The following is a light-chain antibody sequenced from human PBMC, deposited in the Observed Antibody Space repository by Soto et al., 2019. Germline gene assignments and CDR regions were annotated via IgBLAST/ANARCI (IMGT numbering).Light chain of an antibody. CDR2: EDT. CDR1: KTDIGNYNL. V-gene: IGLV2-23*01. CDR3: SSFAGSGTLVV. J-gene: IGLJ2*01. Sequence: QSVLTQPASESGSPGQSITISCTGTKTDIGNYNLVSWYQRHPDKAPKLIIYEDTKRPSGISNRFSASKSGTTASLTISGLQAEDEADYHCSSFAGSGTLVVFGGGTKLTVL.